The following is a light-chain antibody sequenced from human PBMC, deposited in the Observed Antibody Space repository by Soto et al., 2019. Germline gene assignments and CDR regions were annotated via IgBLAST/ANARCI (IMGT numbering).Light chain of an antibody. CDR1: QSINTW. V-gene: IGKV1-5*01. CDR3: QQFGT. CDR2: DAS. J-gene: IGKJ1*01. Sequence: DIQMTQSPSTLSASVGDRVTITCRASQSINTWLAWYQQKPGKAPKLLIYDASSLESGVPSRFSGSGSGTEFTLTNSSLQPDDFATYYCQQFGTFGQGTKVEIQ.